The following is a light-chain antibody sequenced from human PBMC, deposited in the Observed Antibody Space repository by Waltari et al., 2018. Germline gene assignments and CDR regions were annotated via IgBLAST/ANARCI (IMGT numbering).Light chain of an antibody. V-gene: IGKV1-39*01. Sequence: DIQMTQSPSSLSASVGDRVTITCRASQSISSSYLNWYQQKPGKAPKLLIFAESNLQSGVPSRFSGSGSGTDLTLTISSLQPEDVATYYCQQSYRTPWTFGQGTKVEIK. CDR1: QSISSSY. CDR3: QQSYRTPWT. CDR2: AES. J-gene: IGKJ1*01.